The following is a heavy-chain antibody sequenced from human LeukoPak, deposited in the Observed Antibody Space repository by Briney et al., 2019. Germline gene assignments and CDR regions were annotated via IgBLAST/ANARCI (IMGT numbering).Heavy chain of an antibody. Sequence: TGRSLRLSCAASGFTFSSYGMHWVRQAPGKGLEWVAVIWYDGSNKYYADSVKGRFTISRDNSKNTLYLQMNSLRAEDTAVYYCARDREQYYYYYGMDVWGQGTTVTVSS. CDR1: GFTFSSYG. V-gene: IGHV3-33*01. CDR3: ARDREQYYYYYGMDV. D-gene: IGHD1/OR15-1a*01. CDR2: IWYDGSNK. J-gene: IGHJ6*02.